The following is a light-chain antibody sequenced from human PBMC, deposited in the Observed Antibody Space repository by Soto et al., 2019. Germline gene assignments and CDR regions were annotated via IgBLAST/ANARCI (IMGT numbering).Light chain of an antibody. J-gene: IGKJ3*01. Sequence: DIQLTQSPSFLSASVGDRVTITCRASQGISSYLGWYQQKPGKAPKLLIYAASTLESGVPSRFSGSGSGKEFTLTISSLQHEDFGTYYCQQLNRYLLTFGLGNKVDI. CDR1: QGISSY. V-gene: IGKV1-9*01. CDR3: QQLNRYLLT. CDR2: AAS.